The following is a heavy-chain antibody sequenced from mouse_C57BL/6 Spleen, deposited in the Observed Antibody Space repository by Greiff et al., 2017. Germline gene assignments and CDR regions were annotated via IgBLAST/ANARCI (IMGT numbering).Heavy chain of an antibody. CDR1: GYTFTSYW. CDR3: AIYYGSSWFAY. Sequence: LQLQQPGAELVRPGSSVKLSCKASGYTFTSYWMPWVKPRPIQGLEWIGNIDPSDSETHYNQKFTDKATLTVDKSSSTAYMQLSSLTSEDSAVYYCAIYYGSSWFAYWGQGTLVTVSA. V-gene: IGHV1-52*01. CDR2: IDPSDSET. J-gene: IGHJ3*01. D-gene: IGHD2-2*01.